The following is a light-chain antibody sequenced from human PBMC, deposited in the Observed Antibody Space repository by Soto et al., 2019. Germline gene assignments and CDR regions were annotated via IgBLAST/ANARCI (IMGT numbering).Light chain of an antibody. Sequence: QSVLTQPPSVSGAPGQRVTIACTGSGSNIGAGYAVHWYQQLPGTAPKLLIYGNTIRPSGVPDRFSGSRSGTSASLAITGLQAEDEADYYCQSHDNSLSGFYVFGTGTKVTVL. CDR3: QSHDNSLSGFYV. V-gene: IGLV1-40*01. J-gene: IGLJ1*01. CDR1: GSNIGAGYA. CDR2: GNT.